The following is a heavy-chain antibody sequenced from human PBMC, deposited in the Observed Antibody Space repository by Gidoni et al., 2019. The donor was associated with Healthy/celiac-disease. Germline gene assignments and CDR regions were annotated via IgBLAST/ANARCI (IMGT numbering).Heavy chain of an antibody. CDR1: GFTFSNAW. V-gene: IGHV3-15*01. J-gene: IGHJ4*02. Sequence: EVQLVESGGGLVKPGGSLRLSCAASGFTFSNAWMSWVRQAPGKGLEWVGRIKSKTDGGTTDYAAPVKGRFTISRDDSKNTLYLQMNSLKTEDTAVYYCTTDRGYYYDSSGYFFDYWGQGTLVTVSS. CDR3: TTDRGYYYDSSGYFFDY. D-gene: IGHD3-22*01. CDR2: IKSKTDGGTT.